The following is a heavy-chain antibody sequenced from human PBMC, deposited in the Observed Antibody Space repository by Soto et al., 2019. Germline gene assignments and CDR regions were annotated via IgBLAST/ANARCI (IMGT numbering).Heavy chain of an antibody. CDR3: ARGFGTDS. D-gene: IGHD3-3*01. V-gene: IGHV3-7*01. Sequence: EVRLVESGGGLVQPGGSLRLSCVASGFTFSTYWMAWVRQAPGKGLEWVANIKQDGSEKYYVDSVKGRFTISRDNAKSSLYLQMNSLRAEDTAVYYRARGFGTDSWGQGALVTVSS. CDR2: IKQDGSEK. CDR1: GFTFSTYW. J-gene: IGHJ4*02.